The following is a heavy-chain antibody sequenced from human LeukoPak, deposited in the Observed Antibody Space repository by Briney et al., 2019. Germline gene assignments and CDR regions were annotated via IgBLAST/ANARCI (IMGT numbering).Heavy chain of an antibody. CDR1: GFTFDDYG. CDR2: INLNGGST. Sequence: GGSLRLSCAASGFTFDDYGMSWVRQAPGKGLEWVSGINLNGGSTGYADSVKGRFTISRDNAKNSLYLQMNSLRAEDTAVYYCTRGYSSGWNFSPFDYWGQGTLVTVSS. CDR3: TRGYSSGWNFSPFDY. J-gene: IGHJ4*02. V-gene: IGHV3-20*04. D-gene: IGHD6-19*01.